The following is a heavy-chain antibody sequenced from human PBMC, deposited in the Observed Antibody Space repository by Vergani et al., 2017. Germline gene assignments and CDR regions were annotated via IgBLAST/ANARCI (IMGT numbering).Heavy chain of an antibody. CDR1: GGTFSRYA. V-gene: IGHV1-69*06. J-gene: IGHJ6*02. Sequence: QVQLVQSGAEVKKPGSSVKVPCKASGGTFSRYAISWARQATGQGLEWMGGNIPIFGTANYAQKFQGRVTITADKSPSTSDMGLSSLGSEDTAVYYCAISEIPPYYDILTGYYVCYYGMDVWGQGTTVTVSS. CDR3: AISEIPPYYDILTGYYVCYYGMDV. CDR2: NIPIFGTA. D-gene: IGHD3-9*01.